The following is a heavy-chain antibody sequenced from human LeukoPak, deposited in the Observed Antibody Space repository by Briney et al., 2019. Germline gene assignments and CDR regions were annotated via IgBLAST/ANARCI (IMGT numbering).Heavy chain of an antibody. CDR3: ARNIMITFGRGDAFDI. CDR2: A. Sequence: ANYAQKFQGRVTITADESTSTAYMELRSLRSEDAAVYYCARNIMITFGRGDAFDIWGQGTMVTVSS. D-gene: IGHD3-16*01. J-gene: IGHJ3*02. V-gene: IGHV1-69*01.